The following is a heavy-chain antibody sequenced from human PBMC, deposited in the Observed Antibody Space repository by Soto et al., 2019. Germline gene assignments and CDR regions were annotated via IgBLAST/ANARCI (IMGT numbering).Heavy chain of an antibody. CDR2: IKSKTDGGTT. Sequence: GGSLRLSCAASGFTFSNAWMNWVRQAPGKGLEWVGRIKSKTDGGTTDYAAPVKDKFTISRDDSKNTLYLQMNSLKTEDTAMYYCTTRSRSGSYFQHWGQGTLVTVSS. V-gene: IGHV3-15*07. D-gene: IGHD1-26*01. CDR1: GFTFSNAW. J-gene: IGHJ1*01. CDR3: TTRSRSGSYFQH.